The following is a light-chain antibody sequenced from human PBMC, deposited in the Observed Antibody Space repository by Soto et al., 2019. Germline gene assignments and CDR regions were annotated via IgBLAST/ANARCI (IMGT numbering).Light chain of an antibody. CDR3: QQYNNWPLT. J-gene: IGKJ4*01. CDR2: GAS. Sequence: EVVMTQSPASLSVSPGERATLSCRASQRVSNDFAWYQRKPDQAPRLLIYGASTRATGVPARFSGSGSGTEFTLTISSLQSEDFALYYRQQYNNWPLTFGGGTKVDIK. V-gene: IGKV3-15*01. CDR1: QRVSND.